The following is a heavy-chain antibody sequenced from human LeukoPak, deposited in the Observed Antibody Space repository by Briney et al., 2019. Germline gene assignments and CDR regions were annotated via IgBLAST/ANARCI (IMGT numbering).Heavy chain of an antibody. CDR3: ARARSGYDSFFDP. V-gene: IGHV4-31*02. Sequence: SETLSLTCTVSGGSISSGGYYWSWIRQHPGKGLEWIGYIYYSGSTYYNPSLKSRVTISVDTSKNQFSLKLSSVTAADTAVYYCARARSGYDSFFDPWGQGTLVTVSS. D-gene: IGHD5-12*01. CDR1: GGSISSGGYY. CDR2: IYYSGST. J-gene: IGHJ5*02.